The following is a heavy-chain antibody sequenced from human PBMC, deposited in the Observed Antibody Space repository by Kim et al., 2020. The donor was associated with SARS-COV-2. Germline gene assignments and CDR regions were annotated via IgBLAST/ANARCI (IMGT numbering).Heavy chain of an antibody. J-gene: IGHJ4*02. CDR3: ARATYYYGSGVDY. CDR1: GFTFSSYG. Sequence: GGSLRLSCAASGFTFSSYGMHWVRQAPGKGLEWVAVIWYDGSNKYYADYVKGRFTISRDNSKNTLYLQMNSLRAEDAAVYYCARATYYYGSGVDYWGQGTLVTVSS. D-gene: IGHD3-10*01. V-gene: IGHV3-33*01. CDR2: IWYDGSNK.